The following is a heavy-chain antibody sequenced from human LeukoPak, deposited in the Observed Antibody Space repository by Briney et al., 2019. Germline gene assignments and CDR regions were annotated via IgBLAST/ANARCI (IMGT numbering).Heavy chain of an antibody. D-gene: IGHD3-10*01. CDR3: AKVRGP. V-gene: IGHV3-23*01. CDR2: ISGSGGTT. CDR1: GFTFSSNI. J-gene: IGHJ5*02. Sequence: GGSLRLSCAASGFTFSSNIMSWVRQAPGKGLEWVSGISGSGGTTYYAESVKGRFTISRDNSKNTLYLQKNSLRAEDTAVYYCAKVRGPWGQGTLVTVSS.